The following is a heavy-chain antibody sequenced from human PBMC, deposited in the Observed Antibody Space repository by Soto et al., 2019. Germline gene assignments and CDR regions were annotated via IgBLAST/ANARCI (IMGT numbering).Heavy chain of an antibody. CDR1: GGSVSSGSYY. Sequence: QVQLQESGLGLVKPSETLSLTCTVSGGSVSSGSYYWSWIRQPPGKGLEWIGYIYYSGSTNYNPSLKSRVTISVDTSKNQFSLKLSSVTAADTAVYYCARGETVILTGYYTGPLYYYYGMDVWGQGTTVTVSS. D-gene: IGHD3-9*01. V-gene: IGHV4-61*01. CDR3: ARGETVILTGYYTGPLYYYYGMDV. J-gene: IGHJ6*02. CDR2: IYYSGST.